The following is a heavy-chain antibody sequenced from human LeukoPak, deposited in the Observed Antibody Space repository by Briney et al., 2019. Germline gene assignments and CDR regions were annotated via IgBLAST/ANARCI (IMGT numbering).Heavy chain of an antibody. J-gene: IGHJ3*02. CDR3: AKSNGYGLVDI. D-gene: IGHD3-10*01. CDR2: IFYSGST. CDR1: GSSISNYY. V-gene: IGHV4-59*04. Sequence: SETLSLTCIVSGSSISNYYWGWVRQPPGKGLEWIGNIFYSGSTYYSPPLKSRLTISLDTSRNQFSLRLNSVTAADTAVYYCAKSNGYGLVDIWGQGTMVTVSS.